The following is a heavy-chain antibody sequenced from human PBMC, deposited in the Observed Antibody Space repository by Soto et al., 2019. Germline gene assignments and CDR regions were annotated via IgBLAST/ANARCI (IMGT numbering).Heavy chain of an antibody. CDR3: ARHEGWTGPDQ. CDR1: GASIGSGGW. J-gene: IGHJ5*02. CDR2: IFHDGNT. V-gene: IGHV4-4*02. Sequence: QVHLQESGPGLVTPSETLSLTCAVSGASIGSGGWRSWVRQPPGKGLEWIAEIFHDGNTNYSPSLKSRVTISVDKSQNQFSLNVYSVTAADTAVYYCARHEGWTGPDQWGQGTLVTVSS. D-gene: IGHD2-8*02.